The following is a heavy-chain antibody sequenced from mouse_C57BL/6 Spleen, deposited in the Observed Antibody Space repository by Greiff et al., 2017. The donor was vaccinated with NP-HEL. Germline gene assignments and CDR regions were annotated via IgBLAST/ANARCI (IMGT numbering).Heavy chain of an antibody. CDR3: ARKGDRSGYYCDY. CDR2: IYPRSGHT. Sequence: QVQLQQSGAELARPGASVKLSCKASGYTFTSFGISWVKQRTGQGLEWIGEIYPRSGHTYSTETFTGKATLTADKTASTADMELRSLTTEDSAVYFCARKGDRSGYYCDYWGQGTTLTVSS. D-gene: IGHD3-2*02. CDR1: GYTFTSFG. V-gene: IGHV1-81*01. J-gene: IGHJ2*01.